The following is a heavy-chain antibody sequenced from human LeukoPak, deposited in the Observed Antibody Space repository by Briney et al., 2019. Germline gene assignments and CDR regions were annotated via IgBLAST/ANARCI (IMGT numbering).Heavy chain of an antibody. CDR2: IKQDGSEK. D-gene: IGHD3-9*01. CDR3: ARVEDYDILTGFDY. J-gene: IGHJ4*02. V-gene: IGHV3-7*01. CDR1: GFTFSNAW. Sequence: QPGGSLRLSCAASGFTFSNAWMSWVRQAPGKGLEWVANIKQDGSEKYYVDSVKGRFTISRDDAKNSLYLQMNSLRAEDTAVYYCARVEDYDILTGFDYWGQGTLVTVSS.